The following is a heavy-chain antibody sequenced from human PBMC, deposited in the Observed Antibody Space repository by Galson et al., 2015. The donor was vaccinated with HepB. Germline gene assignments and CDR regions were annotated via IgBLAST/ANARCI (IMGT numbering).Heavy chain of an antibody. J-gene: IGHJ4*02. V-gene: IGHV3-11*06. CDR3: ARTVTGTALDS. Sequence: SLRLSCAASGFTFSDYYMSWIRQAPGKRLEWVSYTTASSSYTNYADAVKGRFTVSRDNAQNSLYLQMNSLRAEDTAVYYCARTVTGTALDSWGQGTLVTVSS. D-gene: IGHD1-20*01. CDR2: TTASSSYT. CDR1: GFTFSDYY.